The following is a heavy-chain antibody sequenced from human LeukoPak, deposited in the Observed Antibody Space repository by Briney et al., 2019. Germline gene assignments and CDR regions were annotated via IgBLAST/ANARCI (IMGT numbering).Heavy chain of an antibody. CDR2: VYDSGST. CDR1: GGSISTYY. J-gene: IGHJ1*01. CDR3: ASASGGWEYLRH. Sequence: SETLSLTCTVSGGSISTYYWSWIRQPPGKGLEWIGYVYDSGSTNYNPSLKSRATISVDTSKNQFSLNLSSVTAADTAVYYCASASGGWEYLRHWGQGTLVSVSS. V-gene: IGHV4-59*01. D-gene: IGHD2-15*01.